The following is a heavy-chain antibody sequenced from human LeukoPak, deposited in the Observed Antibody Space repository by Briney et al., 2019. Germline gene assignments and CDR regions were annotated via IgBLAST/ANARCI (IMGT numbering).Heavy chain of an antibody. CDR2: TYTSGST. D-gene: IGHD3-22*01. CDR3: ARIDDTSGYQLVWHFDL. V-gene: IGHV4-4*07. J-gene: IGHJ2*01. CDR1: GGSISSYD. Sequence: PSETLSLTCTVSGGSISSYDWSWIRQPAGKGLEWIGRTYTSGSTNYNPSLKRRVTISVDTSKNQFSLKMTSVTAADTAVYYCARIDDTSGYQLVWHFDLWGRGTLLTVSS.